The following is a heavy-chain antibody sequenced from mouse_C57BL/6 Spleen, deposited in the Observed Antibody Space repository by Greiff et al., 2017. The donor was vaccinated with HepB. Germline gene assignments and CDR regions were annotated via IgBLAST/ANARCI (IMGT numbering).Heavy chain of an antibody. CDR3: ARRGRGYAMDY. Sequence: EVKVVESEGGLVQPGSSMKLSCTASGFTFSDYYMAWVRQVPEKGLEWVANINYDGSSTYYLDSLKSRFIISRDNAKNILYLQMSSLKSEDTATYYCARRGRGYAMDYWGQGTSVTVSS. CDR2: INYDGSST. J-gene: IGHJ4*01. D-gene: IGHD1-1*01. V-gene: IGHV5-16*02. CDR1: GFTFSDYY.